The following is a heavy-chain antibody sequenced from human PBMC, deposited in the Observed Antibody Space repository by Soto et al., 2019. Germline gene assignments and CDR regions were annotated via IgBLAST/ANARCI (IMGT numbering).Heavy chain of an antibody. CDR3: ARRRPAIGTSYFDY. CDR1: GDSISSNY. V-gene: IGHV4-59*08. D-gene: IGHD1-26*01. J-gene: IGHJ4*02. CDR2: IYYGGTT. Sequence: SETLSLSCTVSGDSISSNYWSWIRQPPGKGLEWIAYIYYGGTTNFNPSLESRVTISVDTSKNQFSLKLSSVTAADTAVYYCARRRPAIGTSYFDYWGQGTLVTVSS.